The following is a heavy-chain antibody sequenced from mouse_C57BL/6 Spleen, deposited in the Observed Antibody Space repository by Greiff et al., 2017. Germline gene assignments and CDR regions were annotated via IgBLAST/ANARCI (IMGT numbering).Heavy chain of an antibody. V-gene: IGHV5-9-1*02. D-gene: IGHD4-1*01. CDR2: ISSGGDYI. CDR3: TITGTGPFAY. J-gene: IGHJ3*01. CDR1: GFTFSSYA. Sequence: EVQGVESGEGLVKPGGSLKLSCAASGFTFSSYAISWVRQTPEKRLEWVAYISSGGDYIYYADTVKGRFTISRDNARNTLYLQMSSLKSEDTAMYYCTITGTGPFAYWGQGTLVTVSA.